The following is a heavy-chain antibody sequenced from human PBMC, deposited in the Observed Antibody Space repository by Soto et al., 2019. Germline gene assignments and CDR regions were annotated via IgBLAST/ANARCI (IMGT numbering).Heavy chain of an antibody. CDR1: GFTFSNAW. V-gene: IGHV3-15*07. D-gene: IGHD3-3*01. CDR2: IKSKTDGGTT. Sequence: GGSLRLSCAASGFTFSNAWMNWVRQAPGKGLEWVGRIKSKTDGGTTDYAAPVKGRFTISRDDSKNTLYLQMNSLKTEDTAVYYCTTEQRFLEWLLSPALHYWGQGTLVTVSS. J-gene: IGHJ4*02. CDR3: TTEQRFLEWLLSPALHY.